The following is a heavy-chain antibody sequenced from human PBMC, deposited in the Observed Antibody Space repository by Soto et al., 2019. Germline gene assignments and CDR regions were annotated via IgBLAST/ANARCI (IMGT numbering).Heavy chain of an antibody. Sequence: GGSLRLSCEASGFIFTNFWMHWVRQVPGKGLVWVSRIDTSGSSTSYADSVKGRLTISRDNAKNTVSLQMNSLRAEDTGVYYCAKDSWYFDLWSQGSLVTVSS. CDR2: IDTSGSST. D-gene: IGHD6-13*01. J-gene: IGHJ4*02. CDR1: GFIFTNFW. CDR3: AKDSWYFDL. V-gene: IGHV3-74*01.